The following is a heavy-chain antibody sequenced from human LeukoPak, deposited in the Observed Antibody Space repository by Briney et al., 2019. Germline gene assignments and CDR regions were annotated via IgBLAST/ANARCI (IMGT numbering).Heavy chain of an antibody. CDR2: IRYDGSNK. V-gene: IGHV3-30*02. CDR3: AKDYCSSTSCCTDY. J-gene: IGHJ4*02. D-gene: IGHD2-2*02. Sequence: GGSLRLSCAASGFTFSSYGMHWVRQAPGKGLEWVAFIRYDGSNKYYADSVKGRFTISRDNSKNTLYLQMNSLRAEDTAVYYCAKDYCSSTSCCTDYWGQGTLVTVSS. CDR1: GFTFSSYG.